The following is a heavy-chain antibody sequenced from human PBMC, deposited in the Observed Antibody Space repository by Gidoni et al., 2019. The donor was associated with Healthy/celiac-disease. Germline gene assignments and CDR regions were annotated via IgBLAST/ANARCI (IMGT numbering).Heavy chain of an antibody. CDR1: GFTFSDYY. Sequence: QVQLVESGGGLVKPGGSLRLSRAASGFTFSDYYMSWIRQATGKGLGWVSYISSSGSTIYYADAVKGRFTSSRDNAKNSLYLQMNSLRAEDTAVYYCARDLDIGVGADDAFDIWGQGTMVTVSS. D-gene: IGHD2-15*01. V-gene: IGHV3-11*01. CDR2: ISSSGSTI. J-gene: IGHJ3*02. CDR3: ARDLDIGVGADDAFDI.